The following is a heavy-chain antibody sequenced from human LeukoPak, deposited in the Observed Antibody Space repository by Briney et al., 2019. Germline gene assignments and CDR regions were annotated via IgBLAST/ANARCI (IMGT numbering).Heavy chain of an antibody. D-gene: IGHD1-26*01. CDR2: IRSKTYGGTG. J-gene: IGHJ4*02. Sequence: LSLTCAVYIESFSGYHWNWFRQAPGKGLEWVGFIRSKTYGGTGEYAASVKGRFTISRDDSKSIAHLQMNSLKTEDTAVYYCTRSESGTYKGGFDFWGQGTLVTVSS. CDR3: TRSESGTYKGGFDF. V-gene: IGHV3-49*03. CDR1: IESFSGYH.